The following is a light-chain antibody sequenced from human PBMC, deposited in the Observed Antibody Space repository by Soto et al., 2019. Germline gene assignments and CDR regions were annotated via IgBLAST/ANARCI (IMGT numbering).Light chain of an antibody. CDR2: DAS. J-gene: IGKJ1*01. V-gene: IGKV3-11*01. Sequence: EIVLTQSPVTLSLSPGERATLSCRASQSVRNYLAWYQQKPCQAPRLLIYDASNRATGIPGRFSGSGSGTDFTLTISSLEPEDFAVYYCQQRSNWPWTFGQGTKVEIK. CDR1: QSVRNY. CDR3: QQRSNWPWT.